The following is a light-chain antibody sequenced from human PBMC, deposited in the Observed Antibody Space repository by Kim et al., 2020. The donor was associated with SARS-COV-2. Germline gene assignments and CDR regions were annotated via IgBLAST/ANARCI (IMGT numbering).Light chain of an antibody. CDR1: QSVLYSSNNKNY. CDR2: WAS. J-gene: IGKJ4*01. Sequence: DIVMTQSPDSLAVSLGERATINCKSSQSVLYSSNNKNYLIWYQQKPGQPPKQLIYWASTRESGVPDRFSGSGSGTDFILTISSLQAEDVAVYYCQQYYSTPLTFGGGTKVEI. V-gene: IGKV4-1*01. CDR3: QQYYSTPLT.